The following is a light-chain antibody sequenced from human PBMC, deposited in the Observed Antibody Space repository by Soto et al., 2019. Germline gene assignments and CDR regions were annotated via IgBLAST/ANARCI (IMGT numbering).Light chain of an antibody. CDR2: GAS. CDR1: QVIRDD. J-gene: IGKJ1*01. CDR3: LQHSTYPRT. Sequence: DIQMTQSPSSLSASVGERVTITFRASQVIRDDLGWYQQKPGKAPKRLIYGASTLQNGVPLRFSGSGSGTEFTLTISSLQPEDFATYYCLQHSTYPRTFGQGTKVDIK. V-gene: IGKV1-17*01.